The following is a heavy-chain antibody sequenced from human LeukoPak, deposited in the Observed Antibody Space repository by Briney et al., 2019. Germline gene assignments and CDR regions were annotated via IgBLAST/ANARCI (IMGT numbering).Heavy chain of an antibody. CDR1: GGSFSGYY. J-gene: IGHJ6*03. D-gene: IGHD6-13*01. CDR2: INHSGST. CDR3: ARGAPSSSWIWDYYYYYMDV. Sequence: SETLSLTCAVYGGSFSGYYWSWIRQPPGKGLEWIGEINHSGSTNYNPSLKSRVTISVDTSKNQFSLKLSSVTAADTAVCYCARGAPSSSWIWDYYYYYMDVWGKGTTVTVSS. V-gene: IGHV4-34*01.